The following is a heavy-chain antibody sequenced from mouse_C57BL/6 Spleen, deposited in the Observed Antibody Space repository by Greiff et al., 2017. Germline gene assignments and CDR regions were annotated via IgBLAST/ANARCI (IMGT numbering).Heavy chain of an antibody. CDR2: IDPSDSYT. CDR1: GYTFTSYW. CDR3: ALTGFAY. D-gene: IGHD4-1*01. V-gene: IGHV1-69*01. Sequence: QVQLQQPGAELVMPGASVKLSCKASGYTFTSYWMHWVKQRPGQGLEWIGEIDPSDSYTNYNQQFKGKSTLTVDKSSSTAYMQLSSLTSEDSAVYYCALTGFAYWGQGTLVTVSA. J-gene: IGHJ3*01.